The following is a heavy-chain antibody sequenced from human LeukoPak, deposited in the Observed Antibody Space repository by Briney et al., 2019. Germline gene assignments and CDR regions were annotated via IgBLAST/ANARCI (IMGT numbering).Heavy chain of an antibody. D-gene: IGHD3-22*01. CDR1: GFTFSSYG. Sequence: SGGSLRLSCAASGFTFSSYGMHWVRQAPGKGLEWVAFIRYDGSNKYYADSVKGRFTISRDNSKNTLYLQMNSLRAENTAVYYCAKDGLGSSGYQDYWGQGTLVTVSS. V-gene: IGHV3-30*02. CDR2: IRYDGSNK. CDR3: AKDGLGSSGYQDY. J-gene: IGHJ4*02.